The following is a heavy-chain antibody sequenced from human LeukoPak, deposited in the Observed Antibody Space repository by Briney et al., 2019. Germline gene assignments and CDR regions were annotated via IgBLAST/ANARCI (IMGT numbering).Heavy chain of an antibody. Sequence: GGSLRLSCAASGFTFSSYGMHWVRQAPGKGLEWVAVISYDGSNKYYADSVKGRFTISRDNSKNTLYLQMNSLRADDTAVYYCAKDLDGDFSSWYGFDYWGQGTLVTVSS. J-gene: IGHJ4*02. CDR2: ISYDGSNK. CDR3: AKDLDGDFSSWYGFDY. CDR1: GFTFSSYG. V-gene: IGHV3-30*12. D-gene: IGHD6-13*01.